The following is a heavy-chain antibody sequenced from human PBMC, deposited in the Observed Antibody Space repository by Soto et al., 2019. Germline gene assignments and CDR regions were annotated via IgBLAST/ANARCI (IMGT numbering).Heavy chain of an antibody. CDR3: ARGYDSSGYYYYYYYGMDV. J-gene: IGHJ6*02. CDR2: IYYSGST. CDR1: GGSISSSSYY. V-gene: IGHV4-39*01. Sequence: SETLSLTCTVSGGSISSSSYYWGWIRQPPGKGLEWIGSIYYSGSTYHNPSLKSRVTISVDTSKNQFSLKLSSVTAADTAVYYCARGYDSSGYYYYYYYGMDVWGQGTTVTVSS. D-gene: IGHD3-22*01.